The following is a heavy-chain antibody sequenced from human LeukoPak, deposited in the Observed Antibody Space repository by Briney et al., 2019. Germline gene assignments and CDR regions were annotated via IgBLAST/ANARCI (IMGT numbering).Heavy chain of an antibody. Sequence: GGSLRLSCAASGFAFSSHAMCWVRQAPGKGLEWVSSIDISDGSTYYADSAEGRFTISRDNAKNSLYLQMNSLRAEDTAVYYCARMGYSGYDPSGDAFDIWGQGTMVTVSS. CDR3: ARMGYSGYDPSGDAFDI. J-gene: IGHJ3*02. CDR1: GFAFSSHA. V-gene: IGHV3-23*01. D-gene: IGHD5-12*01. CDR2: IDISDGST.